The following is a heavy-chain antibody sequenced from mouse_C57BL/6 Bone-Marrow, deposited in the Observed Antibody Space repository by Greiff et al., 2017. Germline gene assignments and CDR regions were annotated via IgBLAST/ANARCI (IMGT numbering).Heavy chain of an antibody. D-gene: IGHD1-1*01. V-gene: IGHV5-4*01. Sequence: EVQLVESGGGLVKPGGSLKLSCAASGFTFSSYAMSWVRQTPEKRLEWVATISDGGSYTYYPDNVKGRFTISRDNAKNNLYLQMSHLKSEDTAMYYCARDAYGEDYWGQGTSVTVSS. CDR1: GFTFSSYA. CDR2: ISDGGSYT. CDR3: ARDAYGEDY. J-gene: IGHJ4*01.